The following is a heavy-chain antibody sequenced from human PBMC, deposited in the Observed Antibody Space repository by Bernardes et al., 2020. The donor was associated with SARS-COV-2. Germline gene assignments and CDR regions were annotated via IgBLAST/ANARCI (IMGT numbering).Heavy chain of an antibody. V-gene: IGHV3-74*01. CDR2: ISTDGNTT. D-gene: IGHD1-7*01. Sequence: GGSLRLSCAASGFTFTYYWMHWVRQAPGKGLVWVSRISTDGNTTRYADSVKGRFTISRDNAKNTVYLQMNSLRDDDTAVYYCARGFAGTTRGMDVWGQGTAVTVSS. CDR1: GFTFTYYW. J-gene: IGHJ6*02. CDR3: ARGFAGTTRGMDV.